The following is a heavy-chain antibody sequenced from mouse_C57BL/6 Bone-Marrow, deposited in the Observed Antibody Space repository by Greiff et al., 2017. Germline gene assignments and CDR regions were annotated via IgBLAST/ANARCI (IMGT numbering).Heavy chain of an antibody. CDR3: ARVGLRFAY. CDR2: INPNTGGT. D-gene: IGHD2-2*01. Sequence: VQLQQSGPELVKPGASVKIPCKASGYTFTDYNMDWVKQSHGKSLEWIGDINPNTGGTLYNQKFKGQATLTVDKSSSTGYMELRSLTSEDTAVYYCARVGLRFAYWGQGTLVTVSA. CDR1: GYTFTDYN. J-gene: IGHJ3*01. V-gene: IGHV1-18*01.